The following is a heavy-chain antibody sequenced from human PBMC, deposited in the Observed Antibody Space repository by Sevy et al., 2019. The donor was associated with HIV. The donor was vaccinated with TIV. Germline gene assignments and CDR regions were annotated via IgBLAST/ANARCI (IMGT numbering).Heavy chain of an antibody. D-gene: IGHD5-18*01. V-gene: IGHV3-9*01. CDR2: ISWNSGSI. Sequence: GGSLRLSCAASGFTFDDYVMHWVRQAPGKGLEWVSGISWNSGSIGYADSVKGRFTISRDNAKNSLYLQMNSLRAEDTALYYCAKGARIQLWLRGTYFDYWGQGTLVTVSS. CDR1: GFTFDDYV. J-gene: IGHJ4*02. CDR3: AKGARIQLWLRGTYFDY.